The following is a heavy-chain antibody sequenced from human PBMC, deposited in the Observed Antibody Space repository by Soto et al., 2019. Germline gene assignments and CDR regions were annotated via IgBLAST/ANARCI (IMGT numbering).Heavy chain of an antibody. CDR3: AGPGIVGASEYYYYGMDV. CDR1: GYTFTSYA. J-gene: IGHJ6*02. CDR2: INAGNGNT. Sequence: ASVKVSCKASGYTFTSYAMHWVRQAPGQRLEWMGWINAGNGNTKYSQKFQGRVTITRDTSASTAYMELSSLRSEDTAVYYCAGPGIVGASEYYYYGMDVWGQGTTVTVSS. D-gene: IGHD1-26*01. V-gene: IGHV1-3*01.